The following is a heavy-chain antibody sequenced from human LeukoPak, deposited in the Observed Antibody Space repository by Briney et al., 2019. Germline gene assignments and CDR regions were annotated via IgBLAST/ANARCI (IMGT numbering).Heavy chain of an antibody. CDR2: INPSAGST. CDR3: ARGGCGDSAAPFDD. V-gene: IGHV1-46*01. J-gene: IGHJ4*02. CDR1: GYTFTDYY. D-gene: IGHD2-21*02. Sequence: ASVKVSCRASGYTFTDYYMHWVRQAPGQGLEWMGMINPSAGSTRYAQKFQGRVTMTTDTSTSTVYMELSSLRSEDTAVYYCARGGCGDSAAPFDDWGQGTLVPVSS.